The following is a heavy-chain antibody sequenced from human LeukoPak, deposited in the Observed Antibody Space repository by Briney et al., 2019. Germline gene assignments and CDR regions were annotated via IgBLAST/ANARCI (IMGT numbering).Heavy chain of an antibody. CDR3: AREFPSSSWYAGYYYYMDV. D-gene: IGHD6-13*01. V-gene: IGHV3-7*01. Sequence: PGGALRLSCAASGFTFSSYWMSWVRQAPGKGLEWVANIKQDGSEKYYVDSVKGRFTISRDNAKNSLYLQMNSLRAEDTAVYYCAREFPSSSWYAGYYYYMDVWGKGTTVTVSS. J-gene: IGHJ6*03. CDR2: IKQDGSEK. CDR1: GFTFSSYW.